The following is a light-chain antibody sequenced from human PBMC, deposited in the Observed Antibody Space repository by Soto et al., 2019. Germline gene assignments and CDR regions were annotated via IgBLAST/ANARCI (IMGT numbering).Light chain of an antibody. V-gene: IGLV2-23*02. CDR2: EVS. J-gene: IGLJ7*01. Sequence: QSVLTQPASVSGSPGQSITISCTGTSSDVGSYKLVSWYQQHPGKAPKLMISEVSKRPSGISDRFSGSKSGSTASLTISGLQDEDEADYYCCSSAGTSTHTVFGGGTQLTVL. CDR3: CSSAGTSTHTV. CDR1: SSDVGSYKL.